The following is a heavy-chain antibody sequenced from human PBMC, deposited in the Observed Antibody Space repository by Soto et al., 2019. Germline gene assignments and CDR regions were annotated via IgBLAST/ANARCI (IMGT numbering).Heavy chain of an antibody. V-gene: IGHV4-34*01. D-gene: IGHD3-9*01. CDR1: GGSFSGYY. CDR3: AGVQTLRYFDWLLLVYGMDV. Sequence: SETLSLTCAVYGGSFSGYYWSWIRQPPGKGLEWIGEINHSGSTNYNPSLKSRNTISVDTSKNQFSLKLSSVTAADTAVYYCAGVQTLRYFDWLLLVYGMDVWGQGTTVT. CDR2: INHSGST. J-gene: IGHJ6*02.